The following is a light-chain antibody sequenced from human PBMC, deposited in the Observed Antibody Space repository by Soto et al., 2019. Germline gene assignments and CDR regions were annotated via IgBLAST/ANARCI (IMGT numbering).Light chain of an antibody. J-gene: IGKJ1*01. CDR1: QSFGRY. CDR3: VQRSVWPWT. Sequence: EIVLTQSPATLSLSPGEGGTLSCRASQSFGRYLAWYQRKPGQPPRLLIYDTSNRAPGTPGRFGGSGSGTDFSLTISSLEPEDFAVYDCVQRSVWPWTVGQGTKVEVK. V-gene: IGKV3-11*01. CDR2: DTS.